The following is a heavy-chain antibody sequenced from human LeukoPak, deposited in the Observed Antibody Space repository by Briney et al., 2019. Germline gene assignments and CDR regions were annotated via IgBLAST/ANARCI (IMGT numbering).Heavy chain of an antibody. CDR2: ISGSGGNT. CDR1: GFTFSSYA. J-gene: IGHJ4*02. D-gene: IGHD6-13*01. Sequence: PRGSLRLSCSASGFTFSSYAMSWVRQAPGKGLEWVSGISGSGGNTYYADSVKGRFTISRDNSKNTLYLQMNSLSAEDTAVYYCAKGAYSSSWHYFDYWGQGTLVIVSS. CDR3: AKGAYSSSWHYFDY. V-gene: IGHV3-23*01.